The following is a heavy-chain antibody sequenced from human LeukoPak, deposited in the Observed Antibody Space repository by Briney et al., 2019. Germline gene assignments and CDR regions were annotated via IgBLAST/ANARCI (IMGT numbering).Heavy chain of an antibody. CDR2: IYSGGST. D-gene: IGHD3-16*01. Sequence: GGSLRLSCAASGFTISDNYMSWVRQAPGKGLEWVSVIYSGGSTYYADSVKGRFTIFRDNSKSTLYLQMNSLRVEDTAVYYCVRDGGENWGQGTLVTVSS. J-gene: IGHJ4*02. CDR1: GFTISDNY. V-gene: IGHV3-66*02. CDR3: VRDGGEN.